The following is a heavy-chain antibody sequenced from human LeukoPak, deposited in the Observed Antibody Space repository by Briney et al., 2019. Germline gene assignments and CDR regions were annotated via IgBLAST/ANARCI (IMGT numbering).Heavy chain of an antibody. D-gene: IGHD3-3*01. CDR1: GFTFSSYW. Sequence: GGSLRLSCAASGFTFSSYWMSWVRQAPGKGLEWVANIKQDGSEKYYVDSVKGRFTISRDNAKNSLYLQMNSLRAEDTAVYYCARGMKDRSRITIFGVAPTGYWGQGTLVTVSS. V-gene: IGHV3-7*04. CDR3: ARGMKDRSRITIFGVAPTGY. J-gene: IGHJ4*02. CDR2: IKQDGSEK.